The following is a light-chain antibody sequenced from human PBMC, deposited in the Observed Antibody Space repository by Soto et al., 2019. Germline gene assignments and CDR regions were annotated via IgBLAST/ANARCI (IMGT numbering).Light chain of an antibody. Sequence: DIQMTQSPSSLSASVGDEVTITCRASQIISTYLNWYQQKPGKAPKLLINAALTLQAGVPPRFSASGSGTEFTLTISSLQADDYATFYCQQYHTDWTFGQGTKVDIK. CDR2: AAL. V-gene: IGKV1-39*01. CDR1: QIISTY. CDR3: QQYHTDWT. J-gene: IGKJ1*01.